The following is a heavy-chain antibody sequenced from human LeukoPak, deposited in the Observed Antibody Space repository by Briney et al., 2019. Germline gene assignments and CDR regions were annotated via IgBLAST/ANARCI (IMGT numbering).Heavy chain of an antibody. Sequence: GGSLRLSCAASGFTFSSYWMNWVRQAPGKGLEWVSAISGSGGSTYYADSVKGRFTISRDNSKNTLYLQMNSLRAEDTAVYYCAKSLVFMVYARDYYFDYWGQGTLVTVSS. CDR2: ISGSGGST. CDR3: AKSLVFMVYARDYYFDY. J-gene: IGHJ4*02. V-gene: IGHV3-23*01. CDR1: GFTFSSYW. D-gene: IGHD2-8*01.